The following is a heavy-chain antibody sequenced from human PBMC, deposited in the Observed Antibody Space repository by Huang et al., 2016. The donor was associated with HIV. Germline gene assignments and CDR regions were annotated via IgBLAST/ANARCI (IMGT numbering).Heavy chain of an antibody. CDR2: KKQEGGEE. V-gene: IGHV3-7*01. D-gene: IGHD2-15*01. CDR3: ARVGGSHSPLGY. CDR1: GFTFSIYW. Sequence: EVQLVESGGGLVQPGGSLRLSCAASGFTFSIYWMSWVRQAPGKGLEWVANKKQEGGEEHEVDAVKGRCTISRDIAKNSGYLQMNSLRAEDTAVYYCARVGGSHSPLGYWGQGTLVTVSS. J-gene: IGHJ4*02.